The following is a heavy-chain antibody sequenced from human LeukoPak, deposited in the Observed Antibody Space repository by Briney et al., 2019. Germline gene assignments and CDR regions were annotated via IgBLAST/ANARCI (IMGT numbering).Heavy chain of an antibody. V-gene: IGHV3-7*05. CDR2: IKEDGSKK. Sequence: GGPLRLSCAASGFNFRSYWMKWVRQAPGKGLEWVANIKEDGSKKYYVDSVKGRFTISRDNAENSLYLQMNSLRVEDTAVYYCARGSAWERGSYDYWGQGTLVTVSS. CDR3: ARGSAWERGSYDY. J-gene: IGHJ4*02. CDR1: GFNFRSYW. D-gene: IGHD1-26*01.